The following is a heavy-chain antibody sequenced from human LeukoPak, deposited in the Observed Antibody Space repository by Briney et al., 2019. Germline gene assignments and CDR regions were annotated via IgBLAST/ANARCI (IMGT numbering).Heavy chain of an antibody. CDR2: IWYDGSNK. CDR1: GFTFSSYG. V-gene: IGHV3-33*01. J-gene: IGHJ4*02. Sequence: GGSLRLSCAASGFTFSSYGMHWVRQAPGKGLEWVAVIWYDGSNKYYADPVKGRFTISRDNSKNTLYLQMNSLRAEDTAVYYCARDSRDGTFDYWGQGTLVTVSS. D-gene: IGHD6-13*01. CDR3: ARDSRDGTFDY.